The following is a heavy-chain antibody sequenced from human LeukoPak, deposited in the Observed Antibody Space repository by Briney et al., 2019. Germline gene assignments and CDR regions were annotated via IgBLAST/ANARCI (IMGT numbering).Heavy chain of an antibody. D-gene: IGHD3-10*01. CDR2: IRYDGSNE. CDR3: AKDLMRDRWFGES. CDR1: GFTFSSYW. Sequence: GGSLRLSCAASGFTFSSYWMSWVRQAPGKGLEWVAFIRYDGSNEYYADSVKGRFTISRDNSKNTLYLQMNSLRAEDTAVYYCAKDLMRDRWFGESWGQGTLVTVSS. V-gene: IGHV3-30*02. J-gene: IGHJ5*02.